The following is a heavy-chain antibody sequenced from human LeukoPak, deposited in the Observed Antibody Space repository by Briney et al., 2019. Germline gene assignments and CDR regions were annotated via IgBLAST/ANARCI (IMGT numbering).Heavy chain of an antibody. D-gene: IGHD3-3*01. Sequence: ASVKVSCKASGGTFSSYAISWVRQAPGQGLEWMGGIIPIFGTANYAQKFQGRVTITTDESTSTAYMELSSLRSEDTAVYYCASGGWSGSPVYYYYYYMDVWGKGTTVTVSS. CDR2: IIPIFGTA. CDR1: GGTFSSYA. CDR3: ASGGWSGSPVYYYYYYMDV. J-gene: IGHJ6*03. V-gene: IGHV1-69*05.